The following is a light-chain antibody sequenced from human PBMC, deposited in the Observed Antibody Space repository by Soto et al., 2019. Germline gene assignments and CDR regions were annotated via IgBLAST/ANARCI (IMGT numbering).Light chain of an antibody. CDR2: EGT. Sequence: QSVLTQPASVSGSPGQSITISCTGTGDNIGSYDIVSWYQHLPGEAPKLIIYEGTKRPSGISNRFSGSKAGYTASLSISGLQADDAADYFCCSYADRSTWVFGGGTKLTVL. CDR3: CSYADRSTWV. V-gene: IGLV2-23*01. CDR1: GDNIGSYDI. J-gene: IGLJ3*02.